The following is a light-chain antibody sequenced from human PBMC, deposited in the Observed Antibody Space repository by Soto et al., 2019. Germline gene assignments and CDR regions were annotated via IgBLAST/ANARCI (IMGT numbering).Light chain of an antibody. V-gene: IGLV2-14*01. CDR2: EVS. J-gene: IGLJ1*01. CDR3: SSYTSSSTPLYV. CDR1: SSDVGGYNY. Sequence: QSVLTQQPSVSGAPGQRVTISCTGTSSDVGGYNYVSWYQQHPGKAPKLMIYEVSNRPSGVSNRFSGSKSGNTASLTISGLQAEDEADYYCSSYTSSSTPLYVFGTGTKVTVL.